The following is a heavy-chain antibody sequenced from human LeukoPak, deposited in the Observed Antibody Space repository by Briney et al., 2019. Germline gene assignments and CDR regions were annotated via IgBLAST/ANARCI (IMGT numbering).Heavy chain of an antibody. Sequence: GGSLRLSCAASGFTFSSYSMNWVRQAPGKGLEWVSSISSSSSYIYYADSVKGRFTISRDNAKNSLYLQMNSLRAGDTAVYYCARTGYSSGWYVGGEDYWGQGTLVTVSS. J-gene: IGHJ4*02. D-gene: IGHD6-19*01. CDR3: ARTGYSSGWYVGGEDY. CDR1: GFTFSSYS. V-gene: IGHV3-21*01. CDR2: ISSSSSYI.